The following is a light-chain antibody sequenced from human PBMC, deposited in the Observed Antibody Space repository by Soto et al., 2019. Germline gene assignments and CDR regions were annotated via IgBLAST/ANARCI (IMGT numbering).Light chain of an antibody. Sequence: QSVLTQPASVSGSPGQSITISCTGTSHDIGNGYDSVSWYQQHPGKAPKLIIYDVVNRPSGVSSRFSGSKSGNTASLTISGLQAEDEADYYCCSYTTNIAPYVFGPGTKVTVL. CDR1: SHDIGNGYDS. V-gene: IGLV2-14*03. CDR2: DVV. CDR3: CSYTTNIAPYV. J-gene: IGLJ1*01.